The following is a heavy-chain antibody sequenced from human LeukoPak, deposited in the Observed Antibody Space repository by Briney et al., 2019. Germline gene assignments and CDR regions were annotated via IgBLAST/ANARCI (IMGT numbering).Heavy chain of an antibody. CDR2: IKQDGSEK. D-gene: IGHD5-12*01. V-gene: IGHV3-7*01. Sequence: GGSLRLSCGASGFTFSTYWMSWVRQAPGKGLEWVANIKQDGSEKYYVDSVKGRFTISRDNAKNSLYLQMNSLRAEDTAVYYCARDKIVATTLGAFYYMDIWGKGTTVTVSS. J-gene: IGHJ6*03. CDR3: ARDKIVATTLGAFYYMDI. CDR1: GFTFSTYW.